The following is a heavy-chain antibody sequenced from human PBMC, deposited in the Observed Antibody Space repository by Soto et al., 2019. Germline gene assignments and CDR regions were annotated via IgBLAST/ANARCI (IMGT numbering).Heavy chain of an antibody. CDR1: GYSLTSYA. CDR2: INAPNGDT. J-gene: IGHJ4*02. V-gene: IGHV1-3*05. CDR3: ARGNGPGAYLIDY. D-gene: IGHD3-10*01. Sequence: QVQLVQSEAEDKKPGASVKVSCKASGYSLTSYAMHWVRQAPGQRLEWMALINAPNGDTTHSQRLQGRVTITRDTSASTVYMELSSLTSEDTAVYFCARGNGPGAYLIDYWGQGTLVTVSS.